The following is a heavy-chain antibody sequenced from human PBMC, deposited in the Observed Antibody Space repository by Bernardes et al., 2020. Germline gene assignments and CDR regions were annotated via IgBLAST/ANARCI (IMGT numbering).Heavy chain of an antibody. D-gene: IGHD6-19*01. CDR1: GFTFSSYS. J-gene: IGHJ4*02. Sequence: GSLRLSCAASGFTFSSYSMNWVRQAPGKGLEWVSSISSSSSYIYYADSVKGRFTISRDNAKNSLYLQMNSLRAEDTAVYYCARGKDSSGWYYFDYWGQGTLVTVSS. CDR2: ISSSSSYI. V-gene: IGHV3-21*01. CDR3: ARGKDSSGWYYFDY.